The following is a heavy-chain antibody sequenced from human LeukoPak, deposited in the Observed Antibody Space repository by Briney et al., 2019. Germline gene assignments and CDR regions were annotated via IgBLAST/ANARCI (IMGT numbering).Heavy chain of an antibody. CDR2: ISGSGGST. CDR1: GFTFSSYA. CDR3: AKVGRLAVPSLYFDY. J-gene: IGHJ4*02. V-gene: IGHV3-23*01. D-gene: IGHD2-2*01. Sequence: GGSLRLTCAASGFTFSSYAMSWVRQAPGKGLEWVSAISGSGGSTYYADSVKGRFTISRDNSKNTLYLQMNSLRAEDTAVYYCAKVGRLAVPSLYFDYWGQGTLVTVSS.